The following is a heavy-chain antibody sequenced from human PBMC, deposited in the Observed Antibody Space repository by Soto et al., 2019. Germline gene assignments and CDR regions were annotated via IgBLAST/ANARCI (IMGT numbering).Heavy chain of an antibody. CDR3: ARKGARSSWGFDY. CDR2: IYHSGST. J-gene: IGHJ4*02. V-gene: IGHV4-4*02. Sequence: QVQLQESGVGLVKPSGTLSLTCAVSSGSISSSNCWSWVRQPPGKGLGWIGEIYHSGSTNYNPSLQSRVTISVDKSKNQFSLKLRSVTAADTDVYYCARKGARSSWGFDYWGQGTLVTVSS. D-gene: IGHD6-13*01. CDR1: SGSISSSNC.